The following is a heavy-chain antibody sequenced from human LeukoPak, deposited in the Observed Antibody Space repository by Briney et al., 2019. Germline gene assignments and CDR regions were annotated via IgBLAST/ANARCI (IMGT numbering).Heavy chain of an antibody. CDR1: GFTFSSCG. V-gene: IGHV3-21*01. Sequence: PGGSLRLSCAASGFTFSSCGFNWVRQAPGKGLEWVSSISRSGSYIYYADSVKGRFTISRDSAKSSLYLQMNSLRAEDTAVYYCARDLPIVTTGYFDYWGQGILVTVSS. D-gene: IGHD1-26*01. CDR3: ARDLPIVTTGYFDY. CDR2: ISRSGSYI. J-gene: IGHJ4*02.